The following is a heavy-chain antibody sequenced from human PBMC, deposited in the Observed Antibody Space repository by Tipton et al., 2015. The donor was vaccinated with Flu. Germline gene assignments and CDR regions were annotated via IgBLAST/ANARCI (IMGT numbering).Heavy chain of an antibody. D-gene: IGHD3-22*01. CDR2: IYYSGST. V-gene: IGHV4-31*03. CDR3: ARGGSGYPPGGMDV. CDR1: GGSISGGGYY. J-gene: IGHJ6*02. Sequence: TLSLTCTVSGGSISGGGYYWSWIRQHPGKGLEWIGYIYYSGSTYYNPSLKSRVTISVDTSKNQFSLKLSSVTAADTAVYYCARGGSGYPPGGMDVWGQGTTVTVSS.